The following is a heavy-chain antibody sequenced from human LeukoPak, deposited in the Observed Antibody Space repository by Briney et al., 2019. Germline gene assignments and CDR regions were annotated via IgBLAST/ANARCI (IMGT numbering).Heavy chain of an antibody. CDR2: ISYDVSND. CDR3: ARSPGFPFGRMDV. CDR1: GFTFSDYP. V-gene: IGHV3-30*04. J-gene: IGHJ6*03. D-gene: IGHD1-14*01. Sequence: PGGSRRLSCAASGFTFSDYPMYWVRQAPGKGLEWVAVISYDVSNDFYSDSVRGRFTISRDNAQNTVYLQMHSLKAEDTAVYYCARSPGFPFGRMDVWGKGTMV.